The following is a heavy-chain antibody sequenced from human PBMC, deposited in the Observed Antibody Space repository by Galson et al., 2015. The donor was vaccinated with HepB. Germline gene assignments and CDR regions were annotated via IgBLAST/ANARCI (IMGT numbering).Heavy chain of an antibody. J-gene: IGHJ4*02. CDR3: AKDILPYSGSYYAWDY. D-gene: IGHD1-26*01. Sequence: SLRLSCAASGFNFDDYAMHWVRQVPGKGLEWVSGIHWNSGSIRYADSVKGRFTISRDNAKNSLYLQMNSLRPEDTALYYCAKDILPYSGSYYAWDYWGQGTLVTVSS. V-gene: IGHV3-9*01. CDR2: IHWNSGSI. CDR1: GFNFDDYA.